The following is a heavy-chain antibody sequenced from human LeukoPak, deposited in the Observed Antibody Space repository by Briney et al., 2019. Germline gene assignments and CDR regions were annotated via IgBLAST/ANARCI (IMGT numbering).Heavy chain of an antibody. Sequence: GRSLRLSCTAPGFTFGDYAMSWVRQAPGKGLEWVGFIRSKAYGGTTEYAASVKGRFTISRDDSKSIAYLQMNSLKTEDTAVYYCTSFRGVPYYYYGMDVWGKGTTVTVSS. D-gene: IGHD3-10*01. CDR2: IRSKAYGGTT. CDR1: GFTFGDYA. V-gene: IGHV3-49*04. J-gene: IGHJ6*04. CDR3: TSFRGVPYYYYGMDV.